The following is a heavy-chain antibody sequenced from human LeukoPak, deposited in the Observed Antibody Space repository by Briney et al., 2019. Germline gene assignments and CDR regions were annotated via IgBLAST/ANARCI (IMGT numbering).Heavy chain of an antibody. Sequence: PGGSLRLSCAASGFTFSSYWMHWVRQAPGKGLVWVSRINRDGNTTRYADSVKGRFTISRDNAKNTLYLQMNSLRAEDTAVYYCARGMRGPTSTDYYYGMDVWGQGTTVTVSS. CDR1: GFTFSSYW. V-gene: IGHV3-74*01. D-gene: IGHD5/OR15-5a*01. CDR3: ARGMRGPTSTDYYYGMDV. CDR2: INRDGNTT. J-gene: IGHJ6*02.